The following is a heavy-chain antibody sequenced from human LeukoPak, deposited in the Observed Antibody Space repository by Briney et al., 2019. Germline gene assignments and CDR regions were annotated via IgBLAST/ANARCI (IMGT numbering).Heavy chain of an antibody. Sequence: PSETLSLTCAVYGGSFSGYYWSWIRQPPGKGLEWIGEINHSGSTNYNPSLKSRVTISVDTSKNQFSLKLSSVTAADTAVYYCARGLAYRDGYNWFPFDYWGQGTLVTVSS. CDR1: GGSFSGYY. D-gene: IGHD5-24*01. J-gene: IGHJ4*02. CDR3: ARGLAYRDGYNWFPFDY. V-gene: IGHV4-34*01. CDR2: INHSGST.